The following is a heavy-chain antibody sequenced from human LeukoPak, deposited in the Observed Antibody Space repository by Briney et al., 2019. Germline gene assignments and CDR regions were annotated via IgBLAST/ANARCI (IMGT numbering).Heavy chain of an antibody. V-gene: IGHV1-18*01. D-gene: IGHD2-2*01. CDR2: ISAYNGNT. CDR1: GYTFTSYG. CDR3: ARDRGYCSSTSCYLDYYYGMDV. J-gene: IGHJ6*02. Sequence: GASVKVSCKASGYTFTSYGISWVRQAPGQGLEWMGWISAYNGNTNYAQKFQGRVTITRDTSASTAYMELSSLRSEDTAVYYCARDRGYCSSTSCYLDYYYGMDVWGQGTTVTVSS.